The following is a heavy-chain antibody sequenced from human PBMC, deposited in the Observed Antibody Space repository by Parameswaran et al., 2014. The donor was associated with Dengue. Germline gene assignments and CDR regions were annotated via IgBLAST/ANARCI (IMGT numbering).Heavy chain of an antibody. D-gene: IGHD2-21*01. CDR2: ISSSSSYI. Sequence: VRQAPGKGLEWVSSISSSSSYIYYADSVKGRFTISRDNAKNSLYLQMSSLRAEDTAVYYCARERPINYYFYYNMDVWGQGTTVTVSS. V-gene: IGHV3-21*04. J-gene: IGHJ6*02. CDR3: ARERPINYYFYYNMDV.